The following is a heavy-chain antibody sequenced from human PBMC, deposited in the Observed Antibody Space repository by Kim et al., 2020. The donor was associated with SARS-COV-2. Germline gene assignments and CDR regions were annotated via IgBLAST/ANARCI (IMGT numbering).Heavy chain of an antibody. CDR2: INTNTGNP. V-gene: IGHV7-4-1*02. CDR1: GYTFTSYA. Sequence: ASVKVSCKASGYTFTSYAMNWVRQAPGQGLEWMGWINTNTGNPTYAQGFTGRFVFSLDTSVSTAYLQISSLKAEDTAVYYCASPWDPFNYYYGMDVWGQGTTVTVSS. CDR3: ASPWDPFNYYYGMDV. D-gene: IGHD1-26*01. J-gene: IGHJ6*02.